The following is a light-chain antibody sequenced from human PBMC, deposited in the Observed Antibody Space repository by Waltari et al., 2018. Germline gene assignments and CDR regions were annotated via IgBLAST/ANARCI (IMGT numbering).Light chain of an antibody. Sequence: ETVMTQSPTTLSLSPGERATLSCRASQSVSTNLAWYQQRPGQAPRLLIYGASIRPTGVPARFSGRGAGTEFTLTISSLQSEDFAVYYCQQYNNWPPYIFGQGSQLEI. CDR2: GAS. J-gene: IGKJ2*01. CDR3: QQYNNWPPYI. CDR1: QSVSTN. V-gene: IGKV3-15*01.